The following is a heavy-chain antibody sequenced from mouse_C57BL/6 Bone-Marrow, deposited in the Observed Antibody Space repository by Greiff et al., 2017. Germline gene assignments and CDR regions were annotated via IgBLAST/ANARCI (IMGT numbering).Heavy chain of an antibody. D-gene: IGHD1-1*02. CDR3: ARWWDEAY. V-gene: IGHV1-50*01. Sequence: QVQLQQSGPELVKPGASVKLSCKASGYTFTSYWMQWVNQRPGQGLEWIGEIDPSDSYTNSNQKFKGKAKLTVDTASSTAYMQLSSLTSEDSAVYYCARWWDEAYWGQGTLVTVSA. CDR2: IDPSDSYT. CDR1: GYTFTSYW. J-gene: IGHJ3*01.